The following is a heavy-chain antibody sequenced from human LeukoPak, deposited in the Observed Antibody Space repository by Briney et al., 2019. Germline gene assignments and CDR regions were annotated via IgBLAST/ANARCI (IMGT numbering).Heavy chain of an antibody. Sequence: GGSLRLSCAASGFTFSSHGMSWVRQAPGKGLEWVSGIIGGAGSTYYADSVRGRFTISGDNSKNTLYLQINSLRADDTAVYYCAHGTMYQLDSWGQGTLVTVSS. V-gene: IGHV3-23*01. CDR1: GFTFSSHG. CDR3: AHGTMYQLDS. J-gene: IGHJ4*02. D-gene: IGHD2-2*01. CDR2: IIGGAGST.